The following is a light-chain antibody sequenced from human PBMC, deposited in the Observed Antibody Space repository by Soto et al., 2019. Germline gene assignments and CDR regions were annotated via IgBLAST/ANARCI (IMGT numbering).Light chain of an antibody. CDR1: QNIGNY. CDR2: AVS. J-gene: IGKJ1*01. Sequence: GDRVSITCRASQNIGNYLNWYRQNPGKAPELLIYAVSIWQREDPSRFRGSGTGTDFTLTISSLQADAFEYYQHQQYKTLWTFGPGTKVDIK. V-gene: IGKV1-39*01. CDR3: QQYKTLWT.